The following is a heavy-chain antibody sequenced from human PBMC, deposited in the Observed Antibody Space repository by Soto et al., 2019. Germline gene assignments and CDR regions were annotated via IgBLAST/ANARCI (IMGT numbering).Heavy chain of an antibody. Sequence: QVHLVQSGAEVKKSGASVKVSCKGSGYDFTTYGITWVRQAPGQGLEWMAWISAHNGKTDYAQKLQGRVTVTRDTPTSTAYRELKSLRSDYTSVHYCARGRYGDYWGQGALVTVSS. V-gene: IGHV1-18*01. CDR1: GYDFTTYG. J-gene: IGHJ4*02. CDR3: ARGRYGDY. CDR2: ISAHNGKT. D-gene: IGHD1-1*01.